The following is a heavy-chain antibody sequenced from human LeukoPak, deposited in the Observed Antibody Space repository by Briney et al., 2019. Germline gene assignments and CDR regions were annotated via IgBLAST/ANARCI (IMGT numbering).Heavy chain of an antibody. Sequence: GGSLRLSCAASGFIFSSYWMHWVRQAPGKGLEWVSSISSSSTYIYYADSVKGRFTISRDNAENSLHLQMNSLRAEDTAVYYCARDPYSSGWYGGPSWFDPWGQGTLVTVSS. CDR2: ISSSSTYI. D-gene: IGHD6-19*01. CDR3: ARDPYSSGWYGGPSWFDP. CDR1: GFIFSSYW. J-gene: IGHJ5*02. V-gene: IGHV3-21*01.